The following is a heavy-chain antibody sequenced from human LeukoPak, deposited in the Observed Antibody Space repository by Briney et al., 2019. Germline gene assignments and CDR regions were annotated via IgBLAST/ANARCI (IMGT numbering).Heavy chain of an antibody. Sequence: PGGSLRLSCAASGFTFSNYWMGWVRRAPGKGLEWVANIKQDGSEIYYVDSVKGRFTISRDTAKDSLYLQMNSLRAEDTAVYYCARDRGHSGHHLYDYWGQGTLVTVSS. CDR2: IKQDGSEI. D-gene: IGHD5-12*01. J-gene: IGHJ4*02. CDR1: GFTFSNYW. V-gene: IGHV3-7*01. CDR3: ARDRGHSGHHLYDY.